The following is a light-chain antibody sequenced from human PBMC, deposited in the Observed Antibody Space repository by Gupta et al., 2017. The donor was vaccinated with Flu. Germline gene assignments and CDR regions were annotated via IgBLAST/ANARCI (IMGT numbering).Light chain of an antibody. CDR2: KDI. CDR1: ALPDQY. J-gene: IGLJ2*01. Sequence: SYELTKPPSVSVSPGQTAIITCSGDALPDQYVYWYPQRPGQAPILEIYKDIERTSHIPERFSGSSSGTTVTLTISSVQAEDEADYYCQSGDTTTPVVFGGGTKLIVL. CDR3: QSGDTTTPVV. V-gene: IGLV3-25*02.